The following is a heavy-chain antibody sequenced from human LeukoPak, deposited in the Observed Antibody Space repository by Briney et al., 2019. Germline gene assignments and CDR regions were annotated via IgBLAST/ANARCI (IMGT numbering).Heavy chain of an antibody. Sequence: PSETLSLTCTVSGGSISSYYWSWIRQPPGKGLEWIGYIYYSGSTNYNPSLKSRVTISVDTSKNQFSLKLSSVTAADTAVYYCARTTVTWSRQGYYFDYWGQGTLVTVSS. D-gene: IGHD4-11*01. CDR1: GGSISSYY. CDR2: IYYSGST. V-gene: IGHV4-59*01. J-gene: IGHJ4*02. CDR3: ARTTVTWSRQGYYFDY.